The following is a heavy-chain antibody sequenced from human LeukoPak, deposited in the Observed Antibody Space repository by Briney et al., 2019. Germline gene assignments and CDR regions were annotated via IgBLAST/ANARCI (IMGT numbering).Heavy chain of an antibody. CDR3: VKGRVVPAAPLDY. J-gene: IGHJ4*02. CDR1: GFTFSSYA. D-gene: IGHD2-2*01. Sequence: GGSLRLFCSASGFTFSSYAMHWVPQAPGKGLEYVSAISSNGGSTYYADSVKGRFTISRDNSKNTLYLQMSSLRAEDTAVYYCVKGRVVPAAPLDYWGQGTLVTVSS. CDR2: ISSNGGST. V-gene: IGHV3-64D*06.